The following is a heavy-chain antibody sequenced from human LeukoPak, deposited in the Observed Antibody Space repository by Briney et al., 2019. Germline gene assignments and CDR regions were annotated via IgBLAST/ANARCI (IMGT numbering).Heavy chain of an antibody. CDR2: INWNGGST. J-gene: IGHJ4*02. V-gene: IGHV3-20*04. CDR3: ARIGGQQLVRWFLGFDY. Sequence: PGGSLRLSCAASGFTFDDYGMSWVRQAPGKGLEWVSGINWNGGSTGYADSVKGRFTIYRDNAKNSLYLQMNSLRAEDTALYYCARIGGQQLVRWFLGFDYWGQGTLVTVSS. CDR1: GFTFDDYG. D-gene: IGHD6-6*01.